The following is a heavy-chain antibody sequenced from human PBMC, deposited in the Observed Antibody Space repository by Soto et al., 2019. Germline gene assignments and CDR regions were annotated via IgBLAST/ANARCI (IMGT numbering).Heavy chain of an antibody. CDR3: ARNFRVASAVAKRGGDAFDI. V-gene: IGHV3-33*01. D-gene: IGHD6-19*01. CDR1: GFTFSSYG. CDR2: IWYDGSNK. J-gene: IGHJ3*02. Sequence: QVQLVESGGGVVQPGRSLRLSCAASGFTFSSYGMHWVRQAPGKGLEWVAVIWYDGSNKYYADSVKGRFTISRDNSKNTLYLQMNRLRAEDTAVYYCARNFRVASAVAKRGGDAFDIWGQGTMVTVSS.